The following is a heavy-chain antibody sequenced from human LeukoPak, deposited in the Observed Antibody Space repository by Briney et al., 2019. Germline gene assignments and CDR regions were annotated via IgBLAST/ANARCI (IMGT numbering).Heavy chain of an antibody. CDR1: GYTFTCYY. J-gene: IGHJ4*02. CDR2: INPNSGGT. CDR3: ARTGYCSSTSCYVSYFDY. Sequence: GASVKVSCKASGYTFTCYYMHWVRQAPGQGLEWMGWINPNSGGTNYAQKFQGRVTMTRDTSISTAYMELSRLRSDDTAVYYCARTGYCSSTSCYVSYFDYWGQGTLVTVSS. V-gene: IGHV1-2*02. D-gene: IGHD2-2*01.